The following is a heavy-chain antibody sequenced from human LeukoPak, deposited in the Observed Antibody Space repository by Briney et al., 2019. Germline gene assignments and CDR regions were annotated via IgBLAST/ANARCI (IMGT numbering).Heavy chain of an antibody. CDR3: ARAIIGDYGFY. CDR2: IYHSGST. CDR1: GGSISDYY. Sequence: SETLSLTCTVSGGSISDYYWSWIRQPPGKGLEWIGSIYHSGSTYYNPSLKSRVTISVDTSKNQFSLKLSSVTAADTAVYYCARAIIGDYGFYWGQGTLVTVSS. D-gene: IGHD4-17*01. J-gene: IGHJ4*02. V-gene: IGHV4-38-2*02.